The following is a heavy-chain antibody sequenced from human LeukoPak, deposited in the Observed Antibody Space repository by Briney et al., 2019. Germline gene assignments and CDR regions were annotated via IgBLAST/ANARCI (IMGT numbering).Heavy chain of an antibody. J-gene: IGHJ4*02. CDR2: ISYDGSNK. CDR1: GFTFSSYG. CDR3: AKDLTIPASGYYYGSGSYHY. V-gene: IGHV3-30*18. Sequence: GGSLRLSWAASGFTFSSYGMHWVRQAPGKGLEWVAVISYDGSNKYYADSVKGRFTISRDNSKNTLYLQMNSLRAEDTAVYYCAKDLTIPASGYYYGSGSYHYWGQGTLVTVSS. D-gene: IGHD3-10*01.